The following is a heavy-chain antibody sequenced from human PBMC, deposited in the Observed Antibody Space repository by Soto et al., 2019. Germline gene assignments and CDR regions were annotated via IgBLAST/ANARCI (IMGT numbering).Heavy chain of an antibody. CDR2: IYYSGST. Sequence: SETLSLTCTVSGGSISSYYWGWIRQPPGKGLEWIGYIYYSGSTNYNPSLKSRVTISVDTSKNQFSLKLSSVTAADTAVYYCARGGAYSSSLGNFDYWGQGTLVTVSS. D-gene: IGHD6-6*01. J-gene: IGHJ4*02. CDR3: ARGGAYSSSLGNFDY. CDR1: GGSISSYY. V-gene: IGHV4-59*01.